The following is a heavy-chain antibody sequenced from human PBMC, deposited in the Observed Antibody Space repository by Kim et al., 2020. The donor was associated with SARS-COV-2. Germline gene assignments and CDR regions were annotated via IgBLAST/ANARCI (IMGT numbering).Heavy chain of an antibody. D-gene: IGHD3-10*01. Sequence: SETLSLTCTVSGGSISSSSYYWGWIRQPPGKGLEWIGSIYYSGSTYYNPSLKSRVTISVDTSKNQFSLKLSSVTAADTAVYYCARLPYYYGSGSYYYFDDWGQGTLVTVSS. J-gene: IGHJ4*02. CDR2: IYYSGST. CDR3: ARLPYYYGSGSYYYFDD. CDR1: GGSISSSSYY. V-gene: IGHV4-39*01.